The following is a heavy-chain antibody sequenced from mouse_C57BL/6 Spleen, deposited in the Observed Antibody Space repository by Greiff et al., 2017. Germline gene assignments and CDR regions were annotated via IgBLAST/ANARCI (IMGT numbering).Heavy chain of an antibody. V-gene: IGHV1-9*01. CDR3: AKRGVYYDYFDY. J-gene: IGHJ2*01. CDR2: ILPGSGST. CDR1: GYTFTGYW. Sequence: VQLQQSGAELMKPGASVKLSCKATGYTFTGYWIEWVKQRPGHGLEGIGEILPGSGSTNYNEKFKGKATFTADTSSNPAYMQLSSLTTEDSAIYYCAKRGVYYDYFDYWGQGTTLTVSS. D-gene: IGHD2-4*01.